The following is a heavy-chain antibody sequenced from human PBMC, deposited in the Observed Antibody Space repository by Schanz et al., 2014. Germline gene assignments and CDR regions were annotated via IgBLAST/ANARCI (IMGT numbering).Heavy chain of an antibody. CDR2: IGTSGGA. V-gene: IGHV3-23*01. Sequence: EVQLLESGGGLVQPGGSLKLSCAASGLIFSNYVMSWVRQAPGKGLEWVSTIGTSGGANYAESVKGRFTISRDNSKNTLYLQMNSLSAEDTAVYYCANNWNLDYWGQGTLVTVSS. J-gene: IGHJ4*02. D-gene: IGHD1-20*01. CDR1: GLIFSNYV. CDR3: ANNWNLDY.